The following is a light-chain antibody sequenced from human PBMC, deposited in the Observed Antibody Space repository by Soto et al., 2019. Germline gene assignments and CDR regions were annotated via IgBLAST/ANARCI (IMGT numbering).Light chain of an antibody. J-gene: IGLJ2*01. CDR2: RNN. V-gene: IGLV1-44*01. CDR3: AAWDDSVNGVV. CDR1: SSNIGSSN. Sequence: QSVLTQPPSASGTPGQRVTISCSGSSSNIGSSNVNWYQQLPGTAPKLIIYRNNQRPSGVPDRFSGSKSGTSASLAIAGLQSEDEADYHCAAWDDSVNGVVFGGGTKLTVL.